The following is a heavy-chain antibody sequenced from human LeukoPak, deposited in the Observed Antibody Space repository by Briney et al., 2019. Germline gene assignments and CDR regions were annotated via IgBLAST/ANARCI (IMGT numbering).Heavy chain of an antibody. V-gene: IGHV3-23*01. CDR3: AKDSKYSSGY. J-gene: IGHJ4*02. Sequence: GGSLRLSCEASGVTFSSYVMSWVRQAPGKGLEWVSAISGSGGSTYYADSVKGRFTISRDNSKNTLYLQMNSLRAEDTAVYYCAKDSKYSSGYWGQGTLVTVSS. CDR2: ISGSGGST. D-gene: IGHD6-19*01. CDR1: GVTFSSYV.